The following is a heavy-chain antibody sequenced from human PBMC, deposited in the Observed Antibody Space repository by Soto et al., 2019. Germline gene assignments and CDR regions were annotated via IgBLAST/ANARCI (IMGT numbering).Heavy chain of an antibody. CDR1: GGSLNSYY. D-gene: IGHD5-18*01. CDR3: ARDHPHSYGVYYFDY. Sequence: SETLSLTCTVSGGSLNSYYWTWIRQSPGKGLEWIGYISSTGSTNYNPSLKNRVTISIDTSKNQVSLKVNSVTAADTAVYYCARDHPHSYGVYYFDYWGQGTPVTVSS. CDR2: ISSTGST. J-gene: IGHJ4*02. V-gene: IGHV4-59*01.